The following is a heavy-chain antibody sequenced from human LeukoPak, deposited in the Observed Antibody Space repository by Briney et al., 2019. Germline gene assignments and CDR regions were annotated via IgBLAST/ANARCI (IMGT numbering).Heavy chain of an antibody. Sequence: SCKASGGTFSSYGMHWVRQAPGKGLEWVAVISYDGSNKYYADSVKGRFTISRDNSKNTLYLQMNSLRAEDTAVYYCAKNSGELLNPYYYGMDVWGQGTTVTVSS. CDR1: GGTFSSYG. CDR3: AKNSGELLNPYYYGMDV. V-gene: IGHV3-30*18. CDR2: ISYDGSNK. D-gene: IGHD1-26*01. J-gene: IGHJ6*02.